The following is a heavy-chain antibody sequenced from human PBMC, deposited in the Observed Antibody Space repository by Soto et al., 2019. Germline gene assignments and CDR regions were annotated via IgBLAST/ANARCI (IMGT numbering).Heavy chain of an antibody. CDR1: ACTFSTYA. V-gene: IGHV1-69*13. CDR2: IIPIFGTA. Sequence: GXSVKVSCKASACTFSTYALSGVRQAPGQGLEWMGGIIPIFGTANYAQKFQGRVTITADESTSTAYMELSSLRSEDTAVYYCARGRSSSWYGFDHWGQGSLVTVSS. D-gene: IGHD6-13*01. J-gene: IGHJ5*02. CDR3: ARGRSSSWYGFDH.